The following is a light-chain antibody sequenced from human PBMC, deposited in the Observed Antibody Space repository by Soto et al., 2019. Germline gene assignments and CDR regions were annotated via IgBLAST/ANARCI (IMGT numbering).Light chain of an antibody. CDR3: LLSYSGALYV. V-gene: IGLV7-46*01. CDR2: DTS. Sequence: QTVVTQEPSLTVSPGGTVTLTCGSSTGAVTSGHYPYWFQQKPGQAPRTLNYDTSNKHSWTPARFSGSLLGGKAALTLSGAQPEDEAEYYCLLSYSGALYVFGTGTKLTVL. CDR1: TGAVTSGHY. J-gene: IGLJ1*01.